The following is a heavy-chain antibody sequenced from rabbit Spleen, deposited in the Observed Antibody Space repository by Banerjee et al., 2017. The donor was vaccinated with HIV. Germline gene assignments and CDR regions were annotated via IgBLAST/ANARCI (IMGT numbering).Heavy chain of an antibody. CDR3: ARDLVAVIGWNFNL. CDR1: GFSFSDRDV. J-gene: IGHJ4*01. V-gene: IGHV1S45*01. Sequence: QEQLTETGGGLVKPEGSLTLTCKASGFSFSDRDVMCWVRQAPGKGLEWIACINIVTGKSVYASWAKGRFTMSRTSSTTVTLQMTSLTAADTATYFCARDLVAVIGWNFNLWGPGTLVTVS. D-gene: IGHD1-1*01. CDR2: INIVTGKS.